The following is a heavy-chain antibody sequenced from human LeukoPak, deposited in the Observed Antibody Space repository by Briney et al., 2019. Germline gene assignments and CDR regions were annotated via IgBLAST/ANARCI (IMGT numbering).Heavy chain of an antibody. V-gene: IGHV3-30*18. CDR1: GFTFSSYG. CDR2: ISYDRSNK. D-gene: IGHD3-9*01. Sequence: PGRTLRPSCAASGFTFSSYGMHWVRQAPGKGLEWVAVISYDRSNKYYADSVKGRFTISRDNSKNTLYLQMNSLRAEDTAVYYCAKAPYDILTGYSPSWGQGTLVTVSS. J-gene: IGHJ5*02. CDR3: AKAPYDILTGYSPS.